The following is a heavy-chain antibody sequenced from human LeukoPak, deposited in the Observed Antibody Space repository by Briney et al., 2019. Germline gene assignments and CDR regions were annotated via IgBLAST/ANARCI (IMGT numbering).Heavy chain of an antibody. J-gene: IGHJ6*02. CDR3: ARTLDYYDSSGYRRTNYYYGMDV. CDR1: GYSLSELN. V-gene: IGHV5-51*01. Sequence: ASVRVSCKVSGYSLSELNIDWVRQTPAEGLQWMGIIYPGDSDTRYSPSFQGQVTISADKSISTAYLQWSSLKASDTAMYYCARTLDYYDSSGYRRTNYYYGMDVWGQGTTVTVSS. D-gene: IGHD3-22*01. CDR2: IYPGDSDT.